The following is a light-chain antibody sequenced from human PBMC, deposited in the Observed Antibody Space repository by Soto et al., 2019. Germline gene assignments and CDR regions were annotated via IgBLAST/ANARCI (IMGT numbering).Light chain of an antibody. CDR2: AAS. V-gene: IGKV1-8*01. J-gene: IGKJ1*01. CDR1: QGISSY. CDR3: QQYYSYPPT. Sequence: AIRMTQSPSSFSASTGDRVTITCRASQGISSYLAWYQQKPGKAPKLLIYAASTLQSGVPSRFSGSGSGTHCTLTISRLKSEDFATYDDQQYYSYPPTFGQGNRVEIK.